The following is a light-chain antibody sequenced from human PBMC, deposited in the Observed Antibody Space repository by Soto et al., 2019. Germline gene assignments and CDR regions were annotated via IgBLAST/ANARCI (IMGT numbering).Light chain of an antibody. CDR1: HSLLHSNGYNY. CDR2: LGS. V-gene: IGKV2-28*01. Sequence: IVMTQSPLSLPVTPGEPASISCRSSHSLLHSNGYNYLDWYLQKPGQSPQLLIYLGSNRASGVPDRFSGSGSGTDFTLKISRVEAEDVGVYYCMQALQTRITFGQGTRLEIK. CDR3: MQALQTRIT. J-gene: IGKJ5*01.